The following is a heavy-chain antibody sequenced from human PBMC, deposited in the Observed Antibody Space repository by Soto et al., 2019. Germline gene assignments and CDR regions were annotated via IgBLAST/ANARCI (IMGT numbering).Heavy chain of an antibody. CDR2: INPSGGST. D-gene: IGHD2-21*02. V-gene: IGHV1-46*01. CDR3: ARVGSYCGGDCYSLPLFDY. J-gene: IGHJ4*02. CDR1: GYTFASYY. Sequence: GASVKVSCKECGYTFASYYRHWVRQAPGKGLEWMEIINPSGGSTSYAQKFQGRVTMTRDTSTSTVYMELSGLRSEDTAVYYCARVGSYCGGDCYSLPLFDYWGQGTLVTVSS.